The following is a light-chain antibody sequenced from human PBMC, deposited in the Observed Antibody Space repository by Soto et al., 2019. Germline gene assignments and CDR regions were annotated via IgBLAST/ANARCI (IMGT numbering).Light chain of an antibody. CDR3: QVRTDWPPFMYS. J-gene: IGKJ2*01. V-gene: IGKV3-11*01. Sequence: EIVLTQSPATLSLSPGERATLSCRASQSVDTFLAWYQQKPGRTPRLLIYDTSNRATGIPPRFSGTGSGTDSTLTISRLEPEDFAVYYCQVRTDWPPFMYSFGQGTKLEVK. CDR1: QSVDTF. CDR2: DTS.